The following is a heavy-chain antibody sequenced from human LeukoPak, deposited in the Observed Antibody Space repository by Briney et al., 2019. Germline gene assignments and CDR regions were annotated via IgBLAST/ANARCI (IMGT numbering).Heavy chain of an antibody. CDR3: AKEGGGYQLLAIFDY. D-gene: IGHD2-2*01. V-gene: IGHV3-15*01. CDR2: IKGKTDGGTT. J-gene: IGHJ4*02. Sequence: GGSLRLSCTASGFTFSNAWMTWVRQAPGKGLEWVGRIKGKTDGGTTDYAAPVKGRFIISRDDSKNTLYLQMNSLRAEDTAVYYCAKEGGGYQLLAIFDYWGQGTLVTVSS. CDR1: GFTFSNAW.